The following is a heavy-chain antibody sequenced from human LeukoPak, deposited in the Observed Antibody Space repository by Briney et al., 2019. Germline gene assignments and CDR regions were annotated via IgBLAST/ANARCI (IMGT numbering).Heavy chain of an antibody. CDR3: AEVKGRGYSYGPIDY. D-gene: IGHD5-18*01. Sequence: GGSLRLSCAASGFTFDDYGMHWVRQAPGKGLEWVSGISWNSNNIGYADSVKGRFTISRDNAKNSLYLQMNSLRAEDTALYYCAEVKGRGYSYGPIDYWGQGTLVTVSS. J-gene: IGHJ4*02. CDR1: GFTFDDYG. V-gene: IGHV3-9*01. CDR2: ISWNSNNI.